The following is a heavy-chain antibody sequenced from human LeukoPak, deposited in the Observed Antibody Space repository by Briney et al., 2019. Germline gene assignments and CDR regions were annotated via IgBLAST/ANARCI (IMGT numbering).Heavy chain of an antibody. CDR3: YSMIVVEIRVINDY. V-gene: IGHV3-66*01. D-gene: IGHD3-22*01. J-gene: IGHJ4*02. CDR1: GFTVSSNY. CDR2: IYSGGST. Sequence: PGGSLRLSCAVSGFTVSSNYMSWVRQAPGKGLEWVSVIYSGGSTYYADSVKGRFTIPRDNSKNTLYLQMNSLRAEDTAVYYCYSMIVVEIRVINDYWGQGTLVTVSS.